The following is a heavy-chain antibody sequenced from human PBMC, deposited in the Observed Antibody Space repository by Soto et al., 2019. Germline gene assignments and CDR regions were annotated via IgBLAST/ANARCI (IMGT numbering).Heavy chain of an antibody. V-gene: IGHV3-33*01. CDR3: ARESEWLRFRGGIDY. Sequence: QVQLVESGGGVVQPGRSLRLSCAASGFTFSSYGMHWVRQAPGKGLEWVAVIWYDGSNKYYADSVKGRFTISRDNSKNTLDLQMNSLRAEDTAVYYCARESEWLRFRGGIDYWGQGTLVTVSS. J-gene: IGHJ4*02. CDR2: IWYDGSNK. CDR1: GFTFSSYG. D-gene: IGHD5-12*01.